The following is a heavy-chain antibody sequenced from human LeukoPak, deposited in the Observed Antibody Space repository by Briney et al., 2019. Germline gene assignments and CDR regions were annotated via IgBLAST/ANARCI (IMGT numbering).Heavy chain of an antibody. J-gene: IGHJ4*02. Sequence: PGESLKISCKGSGYSFTSYWIGWVRQMPGKGLEWMGIIYPGDSDTRYSPSFQGQVTISADKSISTAYLQWSSLKASDTAMYYCARSYYDFWSGYSPFRYWGQGTLVTVSS. V-gene: IGHV5-51*01. CDR2: IYPGDSDT. CDR3: ARSYYDFWSGYSPFRY. D-gene: IGHD3-3*01. CDR1: GYSFTSYW.